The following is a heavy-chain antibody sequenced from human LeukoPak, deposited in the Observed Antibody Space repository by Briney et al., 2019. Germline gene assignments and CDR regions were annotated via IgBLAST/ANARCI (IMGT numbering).Heavy chain of an antibody. D-gene: IGHD2/OR15-2a*01. Sequence: GGSLGLSCAASGFTFSDYYVSWVRQAPGEGLEWVSFISPSSSYTNYADSVKGRFTISRDNSKNTLYLQMGSLRAEDMAVYCCAKSSSTTNEYYGMDVWGQGTTVTVSS. V-gene: IGHV3-11*06. CDR2: ISPSSSYT. CDR1: GFTFSDYY. J-gene: IGHJ6*02. CDR3: AKSSSTTNEYYGMDV.